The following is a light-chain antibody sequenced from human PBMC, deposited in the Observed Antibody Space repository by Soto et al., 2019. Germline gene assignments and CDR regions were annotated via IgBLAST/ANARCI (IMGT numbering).Light chain of an antibody. CDR1: HDISTY. V-gene: IGKV1-9*01. J-gene: IGKJ5*01. Sequence: DIQLTQSPSLLSASVGDRVTITCRASHDISTYLAWYQQKPGKAPKLMIYEASTLQSGVPSRFSGSGSGTEFTLTISGLLPEDFATYHCQQINTLPFTFGQGTRLEIK. CDR3: QQINTLPFT. CDR2: EAS.